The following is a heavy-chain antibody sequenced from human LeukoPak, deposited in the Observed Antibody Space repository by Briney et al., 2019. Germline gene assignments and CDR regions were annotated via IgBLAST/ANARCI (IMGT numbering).Heavy chain of an antibody. CDR1: GFTFSIYE. Sequence: GGSLRLSCAASGFTFSIYEMNWVRQPPVKVLDWVSSISSSSNYIYYADSVKGRFTISRDNAKHSLYLQMNSLRAEDTAVYYCARAGAVAGNDYWGQGTLVTVSS. J-gene: IGHJ4*02. D-gene: IGHD6-19*01. CDR3: ARAGAVAGNDY. CDR2: ISSSSNYI. V-gene: IGHV3-21*01.